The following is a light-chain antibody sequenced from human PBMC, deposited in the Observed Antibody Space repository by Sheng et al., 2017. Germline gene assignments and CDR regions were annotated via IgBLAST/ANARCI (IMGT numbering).Light chain of an antibody. Sequence: DIVMTQSPDSLAVSLGERATINCKSSQSIFYSPNNKNYLAWYQQKPGQSPQLLISWASTRESGVPDRFSGSGSGTDFTLTISSLQPDDFATYYCQQYSLYSVTFGGGTKVEIK. CDR2: WAS. CDR3: QQYSLYSVT. J-gene: IGKJ4*01. CDR1: QSIFYSPNNKNY. V-gene: IGKV4-1*01.